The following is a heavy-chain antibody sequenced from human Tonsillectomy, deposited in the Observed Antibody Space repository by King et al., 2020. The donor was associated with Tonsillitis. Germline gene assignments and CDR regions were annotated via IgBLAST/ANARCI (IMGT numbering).Heavy chain of an antibody. V-gene: IGHV1-69*01. CDR3: AFLGSGYYGIDY. J-gene: IGHJ4*02. D-gene: IGHD3-3*01. CDR1: GGTFSSYA. CDR2: IIPIFGPA. Sequence: VQLVQSGTEVKKPGSSVKVSCKASGGTFSSYAISWVRQAPGQGLEWMGGIIPIFGPAHYAQKFQGRVTITADESTSTAYTAYMELSSLRSEDTAVYYCAFLGSGYYGIDYWGQGTLVTVAS.